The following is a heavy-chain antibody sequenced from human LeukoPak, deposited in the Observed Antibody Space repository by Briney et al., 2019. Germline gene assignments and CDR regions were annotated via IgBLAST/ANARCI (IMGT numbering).Heavy chain of an antibody. D-gene: IGHD1-1*01. J-gene: IGHJ4*02. V-gene: IGHV1-46*01. CDR3: ARGGDWNDVDY. Sequence: ASVKVSCKASGYTFTSYYIHWVRQAPGQGLEWMGTVDPSGGRTTYAREFQGRVTLTRDTSTSTVYMELSSLRSEDTAVYYCARGGDWNDVDYWGQGTLVTVSS. CDR1: GYTFTSYY. CDR2: VDPSGGRT.